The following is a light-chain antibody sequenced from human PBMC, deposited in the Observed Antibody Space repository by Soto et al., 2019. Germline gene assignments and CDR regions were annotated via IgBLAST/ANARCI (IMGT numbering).Light chain of an antibody. CDR3: QQYGSSPLT. J-gene: IGKJ4*01. CDR1: QSVSGSS. Sequence: EIVLTQSPGTLSLSPGERATLSCRASQSVSGSSLAWYQQKPGQAPRLVIYGAVSRATGIPDRFSGGGSGTDFTLTSSRLEPQDFAVYYCQQYGSSPLTFGGGTKVEI. V-gene: IGKV3-20*01. CDR2: GAV.